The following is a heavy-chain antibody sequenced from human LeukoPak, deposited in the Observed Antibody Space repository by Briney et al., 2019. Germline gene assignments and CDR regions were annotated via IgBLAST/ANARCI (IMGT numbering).Heavy chain of an antibody. CDR1: GFTFSNAW. D-gene: IGHD3-22*01. CDR2: IKSKTDGGIT. J-gene: IGHJ4*02. V-gene: IGHV3-15*01. Sequence: GGSLRLSCAASGFTFSNAWMSWVRQAPGKGLEWVGRIKSKTDGGITDYAAPVKGRFTISRDDSKNTLYLQMNSLKTEDTAVYYCTTDLTYYYDSSGYLRAQRGYWGQGTLVTVSS. CDR3: TTDLTYYYDSSGYLRAQRGY.